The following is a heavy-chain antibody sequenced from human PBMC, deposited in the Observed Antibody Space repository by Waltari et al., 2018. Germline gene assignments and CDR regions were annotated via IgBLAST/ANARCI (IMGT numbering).Heavy chain of an antibody. CDR2: INHSGST. CDR1: GGSFSGYY. V-gene: IGHV4-34*01. Sequence: QVQLQQWGAGLLKPSETLSLPCAVYGGSFSGYYWSWIRQPPGKGLEWIGEINHSGSTNYNPSLKSRVTISVDTSKNQFSLKLSSVTAADTAVYYCARARGVRYYYYMDVWGKGTTVTVSS. CDR3: ARARGVRYYYYMDV. D-gene: IGHD3-10*01. J-gene: IGHJ6*03.